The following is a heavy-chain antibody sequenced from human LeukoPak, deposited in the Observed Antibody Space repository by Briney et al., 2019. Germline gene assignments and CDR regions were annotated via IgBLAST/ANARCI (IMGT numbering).Heavy chain of an antibody. CDR3: AKTARTFPS. V-gene: IGHV4-4*09. CDR1: GDSITSFY. J-gene: IGHJ5*02. D-gene: IGHD1-7*01. Sequence: SETLSLTCSVSGDSITSFYWSWIPQAPGKGLECIGFIYINGDTSYNPSLKGRATLSLDTSRNQFSLRLTSVTAADTAVYYCAKTARTFPSWGPGILVTVSS. CDR2: IYINGDT.